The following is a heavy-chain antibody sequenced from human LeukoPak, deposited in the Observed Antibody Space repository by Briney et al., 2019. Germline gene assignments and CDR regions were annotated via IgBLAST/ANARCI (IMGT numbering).Heavy chain of an antibody. V-gene: IGHV4-34*01. J-gene: IGHJ5*02. CDR2: INHSGST. CDR1: GGSFSGYY. CDR3: ARGVSPNWFDP. D-gene: IGHD5/OR15-5a*01. Sequence: SETLSLTCAVYGGSFSGYYWSWIRQPPGKGLEWIGEINHSGSTNYNPSLKSRVTISVDTSKNQFSLKLSSVTAADTAVYYCARGVSPNWFDPWGQGTLVIVSS.